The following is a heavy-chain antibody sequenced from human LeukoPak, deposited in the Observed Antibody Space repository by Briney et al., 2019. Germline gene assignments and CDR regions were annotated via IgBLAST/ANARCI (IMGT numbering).Heavy chain of an antibody. Sequence: GGSLRLSCAASGFTFSSYAMMWLRQAPGKGLEWVSAISGAGGTTLYADSVKGRFTISRDNSKNTLYLQMNTLRAEDTAVYYCAKMDWNDHYFDFWGQGTLVTVSS. CDR1: GFTFSSYA. V-gene: IGHV3-23*01. CDR2: ISGAGGTT. D-gene: IGHD1-1*01. J-gene: IGHJ4*02. CDR3: AKMDWNDHYFDF.